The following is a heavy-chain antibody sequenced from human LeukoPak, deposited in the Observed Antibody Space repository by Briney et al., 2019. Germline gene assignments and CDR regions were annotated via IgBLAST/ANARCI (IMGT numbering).Heavy chain of an antibody. V-gene: IGHV4-39*01. CDR3: ARGGYYGSAYDY. Sequence: SSETLSLTCTVSGGSISSSSYYWGWIRQPPGKGLEWIGSIYYSGSTYYNPSLKSRVTISVDTSKNQFSLKLSSVTAADTAVYYCARGGYYGSAYDYWGQGTLVTVSS. CDR2: IYYSGST. D-gene: IGHD3-10*01. CDR1: GGSISSSSYY. J-gene: IGHJ4*02.